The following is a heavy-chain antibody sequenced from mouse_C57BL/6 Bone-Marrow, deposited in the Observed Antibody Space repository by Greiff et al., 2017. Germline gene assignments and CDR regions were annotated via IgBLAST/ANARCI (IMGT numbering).Heavy chain of an antibody. V-gene: IGHV1-64*01. CDR2: MHPNGGSP. J-gene: IGHJ4*01. Sequence: VQLQQPGAELVKPGASVKLSCKASGYTFTNYWMHWVKQRPGQGLEWIGMMHPNGGSPDYNEKFKSEATLTVDKSSRTAYMKLSSLTSEDSAVYYCARSYDYDDYTMDYGGQGTSVTVSA. D-gene: IGHD2-4*01. CDR3: ARSYDYDDYTMDY. CDR1: GYTFTNYW.